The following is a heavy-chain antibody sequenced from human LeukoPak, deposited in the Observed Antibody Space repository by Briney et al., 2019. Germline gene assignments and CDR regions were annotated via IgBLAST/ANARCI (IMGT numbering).Heavy chain of an antibody. Sequence: SETLSLTCTVSGGSISSSSYYWGWIRRPPGKGLEWIGSIYYSGSTYYNPSLKSRVTISVDTSKNQFSLKLSSVTAADTAVYYCARAPRDSSSWYQGKDWFDHWGQGTLVTVYS. D-gene: IGHD6-13*01. V-gene: IGHV4-39*01. J-gene: IGHJ5*02. CDR1: GGSISSSSYY. CDR2: IYYSGST. CDR3: ARAPRDSSSWYQGKDWFDH.